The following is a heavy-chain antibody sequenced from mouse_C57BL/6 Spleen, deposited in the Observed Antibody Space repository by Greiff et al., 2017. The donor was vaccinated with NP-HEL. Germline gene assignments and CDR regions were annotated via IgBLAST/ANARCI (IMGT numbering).Heavy chain of an antibody. CDR2: INPNYGTT. Sequence: VHVKQSGPELVKPGASVKISCKASGYSFTDYNMNWVKQSNGKSLEWIGVINPNYGTTSYNQKFKGKATLTVDQSSSTAYMQLNSLTSEDSAVYYCARHYGSSGNFDVWGTGTTVTVSS. CDR1: GYSFTDYN. V-gene: IGHV1-39*01. J-gene: IGHJ1*03. D-gene: IGHD1-1*01. CDR3: ARHYGSSGNFDV.